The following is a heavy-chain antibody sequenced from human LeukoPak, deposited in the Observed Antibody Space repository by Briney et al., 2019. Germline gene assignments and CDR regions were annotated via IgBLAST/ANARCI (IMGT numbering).Heavy chain of an antibody. CDR3: ARGGSSGWYLQN. J-gene: IGHJ1*01. CDR2: ISGSGRTI. Sequence: PGGSLRLSCAASGFTFSSYEMNWARQAPGKGLDWVSYISGSGRTIYYADSVKGRFTISRDNAKNSLYLQMNSLRAEDTAVYYCARGGSSGWYLQNWGQGTLVTVSS. CDR1: GFTFSSYE. D-gene: IGHD6-19*01. V-gene: IGHV3-48*03.